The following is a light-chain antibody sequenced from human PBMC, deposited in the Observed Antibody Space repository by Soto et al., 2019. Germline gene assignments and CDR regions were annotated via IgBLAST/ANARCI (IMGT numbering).Light chain of an antibody. CDR3: QSYDSSSHVV. CDR1: SGSIASNY. V-gene: IGLV6-57*02. Sequence: NFMLTQPHSVSESPGKTVTISCTGSSGSIASNYVQWYQQRPGSAPTTVIYEDNQRPSGVPDRFSGSIDSSSNSASLIISALKTEDEADYYCQSYDSSSHVVFGGGTQLTVL. J-gene: IGLJ2*01. CDR2: EDN.